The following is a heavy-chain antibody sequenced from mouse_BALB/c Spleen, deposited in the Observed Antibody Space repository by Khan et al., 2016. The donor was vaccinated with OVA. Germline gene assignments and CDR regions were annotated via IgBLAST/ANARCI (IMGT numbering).Heavy chain of an antibody. Sequence: EVELVESGGGLVKTGGSLKLSCSASGFTFSTYAMSWVCQTLEKRLECVATISTGGHYTFYPDSVKGRFTISRDNAKNTLYLQMSSLRSEDTAMYYCARSLVDYHALDYWGQGTSVTVSS. D-gene: IGHD2-2*01. CDR3: ARSLVDYHALDY. V-gene: IGHV5-9-3*01. CDR2: ISTGGHYT. CDR1: GFTFSTYA. J-gene: IGHJ4*01.